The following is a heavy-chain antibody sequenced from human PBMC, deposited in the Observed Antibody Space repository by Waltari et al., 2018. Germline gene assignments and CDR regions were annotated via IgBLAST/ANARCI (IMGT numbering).Heavy chain of an antibody. CDR1: GGSISSGGYY. V-gene: IGHV4-31*03. CDR2: IYYSGST. CDR3: ARVPYDSSGPTDAFDI. D-gene: IGHD3-22*01. Sequence: QVQLQESGPGLVKPSQTLSLTCTVSGGSISSGGYYWSWIRQHPGKGLEWIGYIYYSGSTYYNPSLKSRVTISVDTSKNQFSLKLSSVTAADTAVYYCARVPYDSSGPTDAFDIWGQGTMVTVSS. J-gene: IGHJ3*02.